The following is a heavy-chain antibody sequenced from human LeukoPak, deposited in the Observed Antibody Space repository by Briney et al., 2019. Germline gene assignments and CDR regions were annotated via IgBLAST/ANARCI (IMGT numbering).Heavy chain of an antibody. CDR3: AREQRSGYFLFDP. J-gene: IGHJ5*02. CDR1: GGTFSSYA. CDR2: IIPIFGTA. D-gene: IGHD3-3*01. Sequence: SVKVSCKASGGTFSSYAISWVRQAPGQGLEWMGRIIPIFGTANYAQKFQGRVTITTDESTSTAYMELSSLRSEDTAVYYCAREQRSGYFLFDPWGQGTLVTVSS. V-gene: IGHV1-69*05.